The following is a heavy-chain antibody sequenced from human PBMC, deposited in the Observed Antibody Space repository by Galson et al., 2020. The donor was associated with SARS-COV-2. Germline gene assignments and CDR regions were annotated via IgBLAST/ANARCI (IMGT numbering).Heavy chain of an antibody. CDR2: ISGNSDIE. CDR3: ARGVQGGSYYVL. J-gene: IGHJ4*02. D-gene: IGHD1-26*01. Sequence: GESLKISCAASGFIFSDYYMNWIRQSPGKGLEWIAYISGNSDIEFYGDSVQGRFTISRDNANRSVFLQMNSLRVDDTAVYYCARGVQGGSYYVLWGQGTLVTVSS. V-gene: IGHV3-11*01. CDR1: GFIFSDYY.